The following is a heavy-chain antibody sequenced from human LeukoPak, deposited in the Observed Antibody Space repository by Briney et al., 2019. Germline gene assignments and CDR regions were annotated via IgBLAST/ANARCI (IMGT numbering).Heavy chain of an antibody. V-gene: IGHV3-23*01. D-gene: IGHD3-10*01. CDR2: ISGSGGST. J-gene: IGHJ6*02. Sequence: GGSLRLSCAASGFTFSSYAMSWARQAPGKGLEWVSAISGSGGSTYYADPVKGRFTISRDNSKNTLYLQMNSLRAEDTAVYYCAKPARGYYYYGMDVWGQGTTVTVSS. CDR1: GFTFSSYA. CDR3: AKPARGYYYYGMDV.